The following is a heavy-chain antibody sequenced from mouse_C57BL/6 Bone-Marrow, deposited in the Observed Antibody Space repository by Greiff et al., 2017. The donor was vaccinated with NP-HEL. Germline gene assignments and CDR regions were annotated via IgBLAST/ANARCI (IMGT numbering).Heavy chain of an antibody. Sequence: QVQLKQSGAELVKPGASVKVSCKASGYTFTSYWMHWVKQRPGQGLEWIGRIHPSDSDTTYNQKFKGKATLTVDKSSSTAYMQLSSLTSEDSAVYYCAIGEVCTTVNSFDYWGQGTTLTVSS. V-gene: IGHV1-74*01. CDR1: GYTFTSYW. CDR3: AIGEVCTTVNSFDY. CDR2: IHPSDSDT. J-gene: IGHJ2*01. D-gene: IGHD1-1*01.